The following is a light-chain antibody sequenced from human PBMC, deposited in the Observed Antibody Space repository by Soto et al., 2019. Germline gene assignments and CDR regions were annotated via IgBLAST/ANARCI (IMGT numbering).Light chain of an antibody. Sequence: EIVLTQSPGTLSLSPGERAALSCRASQSVRSNFVAWYQQKPGQAPRLLIYAASRRATGIPDRFSGSGSGTDFTLTISRLEPEDFAVYYCQQYGTSPQLTFGGVTRVEIK. CDR2: AAS. V-gene: IGKV3-20*01. J-gene: IGKJ4*01. CDR1: QSVRSNF. CDR3: QQYGTSPQLT.